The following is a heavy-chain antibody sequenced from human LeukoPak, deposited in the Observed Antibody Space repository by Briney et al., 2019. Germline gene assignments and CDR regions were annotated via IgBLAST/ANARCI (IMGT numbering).Heavy chain of an antibody. D-gene: IGHD6-13*01. V-gene: IGHV3-23*01. CDR2: ISGSGGST. CDR3: AKDFSVLIAAAGTVDY. J-gene: IGHJ4*02. CDR1: GFTFSSYA. Sequence: GGSLRLSCAASGFTFSSYAMSWVRQAPGKGLEWVSAISGSGGSTYYADSVKGRFTISRDNSKNTLFLQMNSLRAEDTAVYYCAKDFSVLIAAAGTVDYWGQGTLVTVSS.